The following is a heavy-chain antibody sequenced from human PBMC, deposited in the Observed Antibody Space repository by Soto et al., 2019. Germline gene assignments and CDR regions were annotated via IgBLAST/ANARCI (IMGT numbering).Heavy chain of an antibody. D-gene: IGHD6-6*01. CDR2: INPNTGDR. CDR3: ARSLSTIGARPDY. J-gene: IGHJ4*01. CDR1: GYTFTGYF. V-gene: IGHV1-2*02. Sequence: GASVKVSCKASGYTFTGYFIHWVRQAPGQGLEWMGWINPNTGDRNYAQDFQGRVAPTRDTSISTAFMELRDLTSADTAVYYCARSLSTIGARPDYWGHGTLVTVSS.